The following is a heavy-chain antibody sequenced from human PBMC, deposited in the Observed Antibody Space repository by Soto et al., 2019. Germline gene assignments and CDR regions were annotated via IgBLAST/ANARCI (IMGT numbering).Heavy chain of an antibody. CDR1: GIAFKSHT. J-gene: IGHJ4*02. Sequence: GGSLRLSCAASGIAFKSHTMYWVRQPPGKGLEWVSYISSGGSSTQYADSVKGRFTISRDNARNSLSLQMNGLRDEDTAIYYCARGRTDYAYFESWGQGTLVTVSS. CDR3: ARGRTDYAYFES. V-gene: IGHV3-48*02. D-gene: IGHD3-16*01. CDR2: ISSGGSST.